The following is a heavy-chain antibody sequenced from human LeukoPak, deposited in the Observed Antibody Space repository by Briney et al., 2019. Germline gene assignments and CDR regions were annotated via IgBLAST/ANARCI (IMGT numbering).Heavy chain of an antibody. J-gene: IGHJ3*02. Sequence: SETLSLTCTGSGVSISSYCWSWIRQPAGKGLEWIGRIYTSGSTNYNPSLKSRVTMSVDTSKNQFSLKLSSVTAADTAVYYCARGVATTQFGGAFDIWGQGTMVTVSS. CDR3: ARGVATTQFGGAFDI. D-gene: IGHD5-12*01. CDR2: IYTSGST. CDR1: GVSISSYC. V-gene: IGHV4-4*07.